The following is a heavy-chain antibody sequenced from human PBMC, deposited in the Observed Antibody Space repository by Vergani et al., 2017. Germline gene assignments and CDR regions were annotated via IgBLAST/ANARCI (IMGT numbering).Heavy chain of an antibody. CDR2: ISGSGGST. J-gene: IGHJ4*02. V-gene: IGHV3-23*01. Sequence: EVQLLESGGGLVQPGGSLRLSCAASGFTFSSYAMSWVRQAPGKGLEWVSAISGSGGSTYYADSVKGRFTISRDNSKNTLYLQMNSLRAEDKAVYYCAKDQEQWLVSDYWGQGTLVTVSS. CDR1: GFTFSSYA. D-gene: IGHD6-19*01. CDR3: AKDQEQWLVSDY.